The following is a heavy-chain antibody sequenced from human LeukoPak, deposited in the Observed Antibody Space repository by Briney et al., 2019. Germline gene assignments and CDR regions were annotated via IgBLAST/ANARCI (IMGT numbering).Heavy chain of an antibody. CDR1: GFTFSSYG. CDR2: ISNDGSNS. CDR3: ARAFSTTAFDY. D-gene: IGHD4-17*01. V-gene: IGHV3-30*03. Sequence: GGSLRLSCAASGFTFSSYGMHWVRQAPGKGLEWVAVISNDGSNSYYADSVKGRFTISRDNSKNTLYLQMNILRAEDTAVYYCARAFSTTAFDYWGQGTLVTVSS. J-gene: IGHJ4*02.